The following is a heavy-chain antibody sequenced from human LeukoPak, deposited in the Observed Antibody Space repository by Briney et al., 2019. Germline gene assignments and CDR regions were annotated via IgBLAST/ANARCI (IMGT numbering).Heavy chain of an antibody. CDR3: ARGIPGRSIDY. J-gene: IGHJ4*02. CDR2: INHSEST. Sequence: PSETLSLTCAVYGGSFSGYYWSWIRQPPGKGLEWIGEINHSESTNYNPSLKSRVTISVDTSKNQFSLKLSSVTAADTAVYYCARGIPGRSIDYWGQGTLVTVSS. D-gene: IGHD3-16*02. CDR1: GGSFSGYY. V-gene: IGHV4-34*01.